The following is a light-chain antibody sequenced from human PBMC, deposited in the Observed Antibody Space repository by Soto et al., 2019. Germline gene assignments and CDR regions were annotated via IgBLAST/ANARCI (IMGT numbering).Light chain of an antibody. Sequence: QSAVTQPASVSGSPGQSITISCTGTSSDVGGYKYVSWYQQHPGKAPKLMIYEVSNRPSGVSNRFSGSKSGNTAFLTISGVQAEDEADYYCSSYTSSSTYVFGTGTKVTVL. CDR3: SSYTSSSTYV. J-gene: IGLJ1*01. CDR1: SSDVGGYKY. V-gene: IGLV2-14*01. CDR2: EVS.